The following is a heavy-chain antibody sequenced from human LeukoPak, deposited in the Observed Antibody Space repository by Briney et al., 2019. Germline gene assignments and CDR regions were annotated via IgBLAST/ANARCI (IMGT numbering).Heavy chain of an antibody. J-gene: IGHJ3*02. Sequence: ASVKVSCKVSGYTLTELSMHWVRQAPGKGLEWMGGFDPEDGETIYAQKFQGRVTMTTDTSTSTAYMELRSLRSDDTAVYYCARAEPGDAFDIWGQGTIVTVSS. CDR1: GYTLTELS. V-gene: IGHV1-24*01. D-gene: IGHD1-14*01. CDR2: FDPEDGET. CDR3: ARAEPGDAFDI.